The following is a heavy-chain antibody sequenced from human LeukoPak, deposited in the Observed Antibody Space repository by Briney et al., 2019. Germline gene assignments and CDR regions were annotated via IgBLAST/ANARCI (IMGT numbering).Heavy chain of an antibody. D-gene: IGHD6-13*01. Sequence: ASVKVSCKASGYTFTGYYMHWVRQAPGQGLEWMGWINPNSGGTNYAQKFQGRVNMTRDTSISTAYMELSRLRSDDTAVYYCARVVKSPGYSSSWYSYWGQGTLVTVSS. V-gene: IGHV1-2*02. CDR1: GYTFTGYY. J-gene: IGHJ4*02. CDR3: ARVVKSPGYSSSWYSY. CDR2: INPNSGGT.